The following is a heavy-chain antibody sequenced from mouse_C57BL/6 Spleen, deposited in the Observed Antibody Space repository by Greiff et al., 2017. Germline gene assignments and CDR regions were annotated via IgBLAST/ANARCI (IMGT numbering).Heavy chain of an antibody. J-gene: IGHJ2*01. CDR1: GYAFSSYW. CDR3: ARGPARQEPSGYFDY. CDR2: IYPGDGDT. V-gene: IGHV1-80*01. Sequence: QVQLKESGAELVKPGASVKISCKASGYAFSSYWMNWVKQRPGKGLEWIGQIYPGDGDTNYNGKFKGKATLTADKSSSTAYMQLSSLTSEDSAVYFCARGPARQEPSGYFDYWGQGTTLTVSS. D-gene: IGHD3-2*02.